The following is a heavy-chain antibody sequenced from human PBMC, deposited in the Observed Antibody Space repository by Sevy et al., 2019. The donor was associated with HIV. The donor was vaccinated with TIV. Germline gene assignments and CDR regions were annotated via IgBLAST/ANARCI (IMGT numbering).Heavy chain of an antibody. Sequence: GESLKISCAASGFTFSRYAMNWVRQAPGKGLESVSGISGSGGSGDKTNYADSVKGRFTISRDDSKNSLYLQLNSLRAEDTAIYYCARKYDSSGYFDYWGQGTLVTVSS. CDR2: ISGSGGSGDKT. V-gene: IGHV3-23*01. J-gene: IGHJ4*02. CDR1: GFTFSRYA. CDR3: ARKYDSSGYFDY. D-gene: IGHD3-22*01.